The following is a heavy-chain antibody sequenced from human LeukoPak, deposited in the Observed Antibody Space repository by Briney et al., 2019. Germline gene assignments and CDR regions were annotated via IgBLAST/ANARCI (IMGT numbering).Heavy chain of an antibody. D-gene: IGHD3-10*01. J-gene: IGHJ6*03. Sequence: SETLSLTCAVYGGSFSGYYWSWIRQPPGKGLEWIGEINHSGSTNYNPSLKSRVTISVDTSKNQFSLKLSSVTAADTAAYYCAREAGDYYYYYMDVWGKGTTVTVSS. CDR1: GGSFSGYY. CDR3: AREAGDYYYYYMDV. CDR2: INHSGST. V-gene: IGHV4-34*01.